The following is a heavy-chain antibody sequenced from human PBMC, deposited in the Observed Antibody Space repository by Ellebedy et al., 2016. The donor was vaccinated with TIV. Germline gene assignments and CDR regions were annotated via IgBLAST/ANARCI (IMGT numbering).Heavy chain of an antibody. V-gene: IGHV3-33*01. CDR3: ASHRDGYNYGAFDI. J-gene: IGHJ3*02. D-gene: IGHD5-24*01. CDR2: IWYDGSNK. Sequence: GESLKISCAASGFTFSSYGMHWVRQAPGKGLEWVAVIWYDGSNKYYADSVKGRFTISRDNSKNTLYLQMNSLRAEDTAVYYCASHRDGYNYGAFDIWGQGTMVTVSS. CDR1: GFTFSSYG.